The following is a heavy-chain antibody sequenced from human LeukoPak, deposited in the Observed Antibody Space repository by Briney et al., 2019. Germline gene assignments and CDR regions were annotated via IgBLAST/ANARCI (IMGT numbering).Heavy chain of an antibody. J-gene: IGHJ6*03. D-gene: IGHD3-10*01. CDR1: GFTFSSYW. CDR2: IKQDGSEK. V-gene: IGHV3-7*01. CDR3: ATWFGELLYPYYMDV. Sequence: PGGSLRLSCAASGFTFSSYWMSWVRQAPGKGLEWVANIKQDGSEKYYVDSVKGRFTISRDNAKNSLYLQMNSLRAEDTAVYYCATWFGELLYPYYMDVWGKGTTVTVSS.